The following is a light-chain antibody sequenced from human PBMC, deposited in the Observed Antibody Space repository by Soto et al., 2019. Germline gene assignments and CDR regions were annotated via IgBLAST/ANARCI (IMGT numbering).Light chain of an antibody. J-gene: IGKJ4*01. Sequence: EIVFPRSSCTRCWSPGERATLSCRASQSVSSIYLAWYQQKPGQAPRLPIYGASSRPTGIPDRFSGSGSGTGFTLTISRLEPEDFAVYYCQQYGSSALTFGGGTKVDI. CDR1: QSVSSIY. CDR3: QQYGSSALT. CDR2: GAS. V-gene: IGKV3-20*01.